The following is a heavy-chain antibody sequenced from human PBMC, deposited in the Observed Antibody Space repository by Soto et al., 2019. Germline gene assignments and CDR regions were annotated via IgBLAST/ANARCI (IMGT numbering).Heavy chain of an antibody. CDR2: IIPIFGTA. J-gene: IGHJ5*02. CDR3: ARDRGPTSGYYPAWFDP. D-gene: IGHD3-22*01. CDR1: GGTFSGYA. Sequence: QVQLVQSGAEVKKPGSSVKVSCKASGGTFSGYAISWVRQSPGQGLEWIGEIIPIFGTANYAQKFQGRVKINSDESPRGASIERSSLRSDDTSVDYSARDRGPTSGYYPAWFDPWGQGTLGTVSS. V-gene: IGHV1-69*05.